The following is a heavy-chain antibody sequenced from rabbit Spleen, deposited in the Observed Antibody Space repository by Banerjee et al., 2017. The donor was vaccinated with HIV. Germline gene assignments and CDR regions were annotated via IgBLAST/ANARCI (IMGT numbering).Heavy chain of an antibody. CDR2: VYAGSSGST. Sequence: QSLEESGGGLVKPGASLTLTCKASGFSFNSGYDMCWVRQAPGKGLEWIACVYAGSSGSTYYASWAKGRFTISKTSSTTVTLQMTSLTVADTATYFCAREKSGIVGYDLWGPGTLVTVS. J-gene: IGHJ4*01. D-gene: IGHD6-1*01. CDR1: GFSFNSGYD. V-gene: IGHV1S40*01. CDR3: AREKSGIVGYDL.